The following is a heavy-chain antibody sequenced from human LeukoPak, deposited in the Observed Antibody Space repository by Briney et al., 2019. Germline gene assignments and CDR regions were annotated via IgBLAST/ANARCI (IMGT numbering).Heavy chain of an antibody. CDR3: ARDTVNGPFVISLDL. V-gene: IGHV3-48*03. J-gene: IGHJ5*02. D-gene: IGHD2-8*01. CDR2: ISSGGNTK. Sequence: SLRLSCAASGFTFSSSEMNWVRQAPGKGPEWVSHISSGGNTKYYAHSVRGRFTMPRDNAKNLLFLQTNSLRDEDTAVYYCARDTVNGPFVISLDLWGQGALVTVSS. CDR1: GFTFSSSE.